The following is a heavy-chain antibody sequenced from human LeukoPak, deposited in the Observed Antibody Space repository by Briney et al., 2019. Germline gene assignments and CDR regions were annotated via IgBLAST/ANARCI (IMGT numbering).Heavy chain of an antibody. D-gene: IGHD1-26*01. CDR3: ARDNYSGSRYFDH. CDR1: GFTFSSYE. CDR2: ISSSGRTM. Sequence: GGSLRLSCAASGFTFSSYEMNCVRQAPGKGLEWVSYISSSGRTMYYADSVKGRFTVSRDNAKNSLYLQMNSLRAEDTAIYYCARDNYSGSRYFDHWGQGTLVTVSS. J-gene: IGHJ4*02. V-gene: IGHV3-48*03.